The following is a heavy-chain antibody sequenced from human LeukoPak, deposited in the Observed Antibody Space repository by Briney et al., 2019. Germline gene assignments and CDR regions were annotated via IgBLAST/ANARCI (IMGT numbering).Heavy chain of an antibody. Sequence: AETLSLTCAVSGVTFSGYYWSWIRQPPGKGLEWIDEINHSGSTNYNPSPKSRFTISVDTSKNQFSLNLSSLIAADTAVYYCARSSSSWTDAFDIWGQGTMVTVSP. CDR1: GVTFSGYY. V-gene: IGHV4-34*01. J-gene: IGHJ3*02. CDR3: ARSSSSWTDAFDI. D-gene: IGHD6-13*01. CDR2: INHSGST.